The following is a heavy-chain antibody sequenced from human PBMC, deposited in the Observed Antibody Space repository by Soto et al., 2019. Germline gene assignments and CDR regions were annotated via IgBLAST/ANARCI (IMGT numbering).Heavy chain of an antibody. CDR3: VTAVRGYNANGDL. D-gene: IGHD5-12*01. Sequence: GGSLRLSCVGSGFTFSSYWMGWVRQTPGKGPEWVATIKADGTEKYYVDSVKGRFTFSRDNAKTSVYLEMNSLRAEDTAVYYCVTAVRGYNANGDLWGQGTTVTVSS. CDR1: GFTFSSYW. J-gene: IGHJ6*02. CDR2: IKADGTEK. V-gene: IGHV3-7*03.